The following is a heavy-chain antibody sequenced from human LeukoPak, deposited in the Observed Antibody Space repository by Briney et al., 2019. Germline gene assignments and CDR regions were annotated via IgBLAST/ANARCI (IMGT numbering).Heavy chain of an antibody. CDR2: ISWNSGSI. D-gene: IGHD2-2*01. Sequence: PGGSLRLSCAASGFTFDDYAMHWVRQAPGKGLEWVSGISWNSGSIGYADSVKGRFTISRDNAKNSLYLQMNSLRAEDTAVYYCAREGVVPAAIEYFDYWGQGTLVTVSS. V-gene: IGHV3-9*01. CDR1: GFTFDDYA. J-gene: IGHJ4*02. CDR3: AREGVVPAAIEYFDY.